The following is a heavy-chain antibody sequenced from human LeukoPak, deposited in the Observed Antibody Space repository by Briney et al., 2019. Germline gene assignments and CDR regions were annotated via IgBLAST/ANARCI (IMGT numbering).Heavy chain of an antibody. D-gene: IGHD4-17*01. CDR2: IRYDGSNK. J-gene: IGHJ4*02. CDR3: ARGGYGAHMG. Sequence: GGSLRLSCAASGFIFRSYGMSWVRQAPGKGLEWVAFIRYDGSNKYYADSVKGRFTISRDNSKNTLYLQMNSLRAEDTAVYYCARGGYGAHMGWGQGTLVTVSS. CDR1: GFIFRSYG. V-gene: IGHV3-30*02.